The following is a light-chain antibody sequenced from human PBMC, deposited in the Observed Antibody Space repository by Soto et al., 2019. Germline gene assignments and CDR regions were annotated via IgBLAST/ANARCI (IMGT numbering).Light chain of an antibody. V-gene: IGLV2-8*01. CDR2: DVN. J-gene: IGLJ2*01. CDR1: PSDVGGSNS. Sequence: QSALTQPPSACGSPGQSVTISCTGTPSDVGGSNSVSWYQQHPGKAPNLMIYDVNKRPSGVPDRFSGSKSGNTASLTVSGLQAADEAYYFCSSYAPSDVVFGGGTKLTVL. CDR3: SSYAPSDVV.